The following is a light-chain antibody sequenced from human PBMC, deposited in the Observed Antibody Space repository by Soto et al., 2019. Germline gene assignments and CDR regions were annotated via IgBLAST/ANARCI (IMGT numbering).Light chain of an antibody. CDR2: DAS. CDR3: QQRTPWPPLT. CDR1: QSANSS. Sequence: EIVLTQSPATLSLSPGERATLSCRASQSANSSLAWYQNKPGQAPRLLIYDASNRATGIPARFSGGGSGTDFTLTISSLEPEDSALYYCQQRTPWPPLTSGGGSKVEIK. J-gene: IGKJ4*01. V-gene: IGKV3-11*01.